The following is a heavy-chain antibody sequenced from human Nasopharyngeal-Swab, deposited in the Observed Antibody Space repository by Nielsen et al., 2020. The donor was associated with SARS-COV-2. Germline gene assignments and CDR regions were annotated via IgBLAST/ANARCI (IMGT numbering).Heavy chain of an antibody. Sequence: SETLSLTCTVSGGSISSYYWSWIRQPAGKGLEWIGRIYTSGSTHYNPSLKSRVTMSVDTSKNQFSLKLSSVTAADTAVYYCARGTYYYDSSGPAFDYWGQGTLVTVSS. V-gene: IGHV4-4*07. CDR1: GGSISSYY. J-gene: IGHJ4*02. CDR3: ARGTYYYDSSGPAFDY. CDR2: IYTSGST. D-gene: IGHD3-22*01.